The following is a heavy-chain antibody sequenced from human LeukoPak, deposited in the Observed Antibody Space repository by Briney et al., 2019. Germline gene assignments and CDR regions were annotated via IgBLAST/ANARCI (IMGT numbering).Heavy chain of an antibody. CDR1: GFTFDDYG. CDR2: INWNGGST. CDR3: ARETYGSGSYYPVDGMDV. Sequence: PGGSLRLSCAASGFTFDDYGMSWVRQAPGKGLEWVPGINWNGGSTGYADPVKGRFTISRDNAKNSLYLQMNSLRAEDTALYHCARETYGSGSYYPVDGMDVWGQGTTVTVSS. D-gene: IGHD3-10*01. J-gene: IGHJ6*02. V-gene: IGHV3-20*01.